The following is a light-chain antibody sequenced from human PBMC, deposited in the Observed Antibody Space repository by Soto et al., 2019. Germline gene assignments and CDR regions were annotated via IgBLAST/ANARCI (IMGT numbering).Light chain of an antibody. Sequence: EIVMTQSPATLSVSPGERATLSCRASQSVSSNLAWYQQKPGQAPRLLIYGASTRATGIPARFSGSGSGTEFTLTISSLQSEDFAIYYCQQYYDWPLVTFGGGTKVDIK. CDR3: QQYYDWPLVT. J-gene: IGKJ4*01. CDR1: QSVSSN. V-gene: IGKV3D-15*01. CDR2: GAS.